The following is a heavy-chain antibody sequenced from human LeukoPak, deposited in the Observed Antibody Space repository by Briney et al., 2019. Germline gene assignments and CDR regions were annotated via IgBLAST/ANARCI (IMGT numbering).Heavy chain of an antibody. CDR2: INTNTGNP. CDR3: ARDGGGYNNFYYYYYYMDV. V-gene: IGHV7-4-1*02. CDR1: GSTFNRVD. D-gene: IGHD5-24*01. J-gene: IGHJ6*03. Sequence: ASVRVSCKASGSTFNRVDINWVRQAPGPGLEWMGWINTNTGNPTYAQGFTGRYVFSLDTSVSTAYLQISSLKAEDTAVYYCARDGGGYNNFYYYYYYMDVWGKGTTVTVSS.